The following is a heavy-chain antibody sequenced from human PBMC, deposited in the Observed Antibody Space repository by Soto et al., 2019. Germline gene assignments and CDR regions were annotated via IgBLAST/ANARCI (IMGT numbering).Heavy chain of an antibody. V-gene: IGHV3-11*06. D-gene: IGHD5-12*01. CDR2: ISLGDSYK. J-gene: IGHJ4*01. CDR3: VRESRTDEDGYDARGYYFDY. Sequence: QVQLVESGGGLVKPGGSLRLACAASGFTFSDYYMSWVRQAPGQGLEWVSFISLGDSYKKTADSVKGRFTISRDNAQNARYPKMNSLRAEDTGLYYCVRESRTDEDGYDARGYYFDYWCHGNLCTVSS. CDR1: GFTFSDYY.